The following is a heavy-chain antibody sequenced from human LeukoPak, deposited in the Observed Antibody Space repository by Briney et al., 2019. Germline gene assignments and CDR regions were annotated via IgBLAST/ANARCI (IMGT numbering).Heavy chain of an antibody. V-gene: IGHV3-48*03. J-gene: IGHJ4*02. Sequence: PGGSLRLSCAASGFTFSSYEMNWVRQAPGKGLEWVSYISSSGSTIYYADSVKGRFTISRDNAKNSLYLQMNSLRAEDTAVYYCARDSSTIVATITGLDYWGQGTLVTVSS. CDR3: ARDSSTIVATITGLDY. D-gene: IGHD5-12*01. CDR1: GFTFSSYE. CDR2: ISSSGSTI.